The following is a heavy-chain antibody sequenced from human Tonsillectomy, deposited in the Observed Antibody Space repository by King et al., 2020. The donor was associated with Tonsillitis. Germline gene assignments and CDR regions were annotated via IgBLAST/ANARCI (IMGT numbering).Heavy chain of an antibody. CDR1: GGSISSSSYY. D-gene: IGHD4-17*01. J-gene: IGHJ4*02. CDR2: IYYSGST. Sequence: LQLQESGPGLVKPSETLSLTCTVSGGSISSSSYYWGWIRQPPGKGLEWIGSIYYSGSTYYNPSLKSRVTISVDTSKNQFSLKLSSGTAADTAVYYCARPVSTAGGAFDYWGQGTLVTVSS. CDR3: ARPVSTAGGAFDY. V-gene: IGHV4-39*01.